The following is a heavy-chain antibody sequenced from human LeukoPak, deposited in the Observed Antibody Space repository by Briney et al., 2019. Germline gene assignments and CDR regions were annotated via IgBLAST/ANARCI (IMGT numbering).Heavy chain of an antibody. CDR2: IKQDGSEK. CDR3: AREITAGTTRGPYYYGMDV. J-gene: IGHJ6*02. CDR1: GFTFSSYW. D-gene: IGHD1-7*01. V-gene: IGHV3-7*01. Sequence: GGSLRLSCAASGFTFSSYWMSWVRQAPGKGLEWAANIKQDGSEKYYVDSVKGRFTISRDNAKNSLYLQMNSLRAEDTAVYYCAREITAGTTRGPYYYGMDVWGQGTTVTVSS.